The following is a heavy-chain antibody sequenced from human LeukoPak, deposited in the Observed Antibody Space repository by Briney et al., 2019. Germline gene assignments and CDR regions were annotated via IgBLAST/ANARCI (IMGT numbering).Heavy chain of an antibody. Sequence: ASVKVSCKASGYTFTGYGISWVRQAPGQGLEWMGWISAYNGNTNYAQKLRGRVTMTTDTSTSTAYMELRSLRSDDTAVYYCASSGSVVARFGESPFSYWGQGTLVTVSS. V-gene: IGHV1-18*01. CDR1: GYTFTGYG. J-gene: IGHJ4*02. D-gene: IGHD3-10*01. CDR3: ASSGSVVARFGESPFSY. CDR2: ISAYNGNT.